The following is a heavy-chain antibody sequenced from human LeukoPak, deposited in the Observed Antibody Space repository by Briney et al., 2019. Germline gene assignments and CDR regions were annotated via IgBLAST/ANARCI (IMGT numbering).Heavy chain of an antibody. Sequence: QPGGSLRLSCAASGFTFSSYAMSWVRQAPGKGLEWVSAISGSGGSTYYADSVKGRFTISRDNSKNTLYLQMNSLRAEDTAVYYCARDKDTDSYFAEVFQHWGQGTLVTVSS. D-gene: IGHD1-26*01. CDR1: GFTFSSYA. J-gene: IGHJ1*01. V-gene: IGHV3-23*01. CDR3: ARDKDTDSYFAEVFQH. CDR2: ISGSGGST.